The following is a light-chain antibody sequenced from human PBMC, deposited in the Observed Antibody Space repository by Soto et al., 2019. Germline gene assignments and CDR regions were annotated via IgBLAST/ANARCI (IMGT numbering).Light chain of an antibody. CDR3: SSYTSSSTYYG. CDR2: EVS. J-gene: IGLJ1*01. V-gene: IGLV2-14*01. Sequence: QSALTQPASVSGSPGQSITISCTGTSSEVGGYNYVSWYQQHPGKAPKLMIYEVSNRPSGVSNRFSGSKSGNTASLTISGLQAEDEAAYYCSSYTSSSTYYGFGTGTKVTVL. CDR1: SSEVGGYNY.